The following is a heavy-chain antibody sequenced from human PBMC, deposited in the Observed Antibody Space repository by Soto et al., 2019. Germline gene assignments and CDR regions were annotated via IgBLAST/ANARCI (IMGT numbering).Heavy chain of an antibody. Sequence: QVQLQQWGAGLLKPSETLSLTCAVYGGSFSGYYWSWIRQPPGKGLEWIGEINHSGSTNYNPSLKSRVTISVDTSKNQFSLKLSSVTAADTAVYYCARDKKNLVFYFDYWGQGTLVTVSS. V-gene: IGHV4-34*01. D-gene: IGHD6-13*01. CDR2: INHSGST. CDR1: GGSFSGYY. CDR3: ARDKKNLVFYFDY. J-gene: IGHJ4*02.